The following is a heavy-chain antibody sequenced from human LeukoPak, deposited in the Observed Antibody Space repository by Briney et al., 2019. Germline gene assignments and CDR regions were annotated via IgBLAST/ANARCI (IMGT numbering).Heavy chain of an antibody. V-gene: IGHV1-46*01. Sequence: GASVKVSCKASGYTFTSYYIHWVRQAPGLGLEWMGIINPSGGRTSYAQKFQGRVTMIRDTSTNTVYMELSSLRSEDTAVYYCAKVAAAGHGMDVWGQGTTVTVSS. CDR2: INPSGGRT. CDR1: GYTFTSYY. J-gene: IGHJ6*02. D-gene: IGHD6-13*01. CDR3: AKVAAAGHGMDV.